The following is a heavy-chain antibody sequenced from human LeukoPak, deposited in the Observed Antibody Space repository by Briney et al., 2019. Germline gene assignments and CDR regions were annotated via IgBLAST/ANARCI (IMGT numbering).Heavy chain of an antibody. Sequence: KPSETLSLTCTVSGGSISSNSYYWDWIRQPPGKGLEWIGSMYYSGSTHYNPSLKSRVTILVDTSKNQFSLKLSSVTAADTAMYYCARHYGGQGDYWGQGTLVTVSS. D-gene: IGHD4-23*01. CDR1: GGSISSNSYY. V-gene: IGHV4-39*07. CDR3: ARHYGGQGDY. J-gene: IGHJ4*02. CDR2: MYYSGST.